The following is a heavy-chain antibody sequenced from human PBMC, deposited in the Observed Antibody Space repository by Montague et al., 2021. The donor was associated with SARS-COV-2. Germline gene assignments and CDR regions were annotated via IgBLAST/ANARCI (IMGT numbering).Heavy chain of an antibody. J-gene: IGHJ1*01. Sequence: SETLSLTCTVSDDSFSHYFWSWIRQPPGKGLEWIGNIYNRGTTNYNPSLKSRVSLSIDKSKNQFSLNLTSVTAADTAVYYCARVGTGYSSNLPSYFQHWGLGTLVTVSS. V-gene: IGHV4-59*01. CDR2: IYNRGTT. CDR3: ARVGTGYSSNLPSYFQH. D-gene: IGHD6-13*01. CDR1: DDSFSHYF.